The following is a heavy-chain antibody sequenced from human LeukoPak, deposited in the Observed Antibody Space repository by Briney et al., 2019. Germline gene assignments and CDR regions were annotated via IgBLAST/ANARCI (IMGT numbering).Heavy chain of an antibody. CDR2: VSDDGSTT. D-gene: IGHD1-1*01. Sequence: QSGGSLRLSCAASGFTFSSFWMHWVRQAPGKGLVWVSRVSDDGSTTTYADSVKGRFTISRDNAKNTLYLQLNSLRPDDTAVYYCVRHNAARAFDIWGQGTIVIVSS. CDR3: VRHNAARAFDI. V-gene: IGHV3-74*03. J-gene: IGHJ3*02. CDR1: GFTFSSFW.